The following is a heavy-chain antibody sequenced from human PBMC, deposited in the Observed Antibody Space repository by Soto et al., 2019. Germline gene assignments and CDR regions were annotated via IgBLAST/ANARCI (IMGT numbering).Heavy chain of an antibody. Sequence: PGGSLRLSCAASGFTFSSYSMNWVRQAPGKGLEWVSSISSSSSYIYYADSMKGRFIISRDNAKDSLYLQMNSLRAEDTAVYYCARDLGIAVAGTLGNFDYWGQGTLVTVSS. CDR1: GFTFSSYS. V-gene: IGHV3-21*01. CDR3: ARDLGIAVAGTLGNFDY. CDR2: ISSSSSYI. J-gene: IGHJ4*02. D-gene: IGHD6-19*01.